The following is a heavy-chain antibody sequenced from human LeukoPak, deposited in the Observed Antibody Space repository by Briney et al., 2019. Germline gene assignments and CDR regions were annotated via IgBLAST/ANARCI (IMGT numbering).Heavy chain of an antibody. V-gene: IGHV3-23*01. CDR3: AKRGVVIRVFLVGFHKEAYYFDS. CDR1: GFTFSSYA. J-gene: IGHJ4*02. CDR2: ISGSGGST. Sequence: GGSLRLSCAASGFTFSSYAMTWVRQAPGKGLEWVSAISGSGGSTYYADSVKGRFTISRDNPKNTLCLQMNSLRAEDTAVYFCAKRGVVIRVFLVGFHKEAYYFDSWGQGALVTVSS. D-gene: IGHD3-10*01.